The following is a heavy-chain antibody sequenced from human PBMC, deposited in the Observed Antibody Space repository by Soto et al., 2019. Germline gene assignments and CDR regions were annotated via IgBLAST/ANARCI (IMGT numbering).Heavy chain of an antibody. D-gene: IGHD2-2*01. Sequence: SETLSLTCAVYGGSFSGYYWSWIRQPPGTGLEWIGEINHTGTTNYNPSLTSRVTMSVDKPKNQFSLNLTSVTAADTAVYYCARVISSRDEYFDYWGQGTVVTVSS. CDR3: ARVISSRDEYFDY. CDR1: GGSFSGYY. J-gene: IGHJ4*02. V-gene: IGHV4-34*01. CDR2: INHTGTT.